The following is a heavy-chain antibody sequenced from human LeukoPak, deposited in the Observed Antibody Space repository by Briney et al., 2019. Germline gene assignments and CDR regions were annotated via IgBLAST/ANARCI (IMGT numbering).Heavy chain of an antibody. CDR2: INPNSGNT. V-gene: IGHV1-2*02. D-gene: IGHD1-1*01. Sequence: ASVKVSCKTSGYIFTGYWIRWVRQAPGQGLEWMGFINPNSGNTNYAQKFQGRVTMTRDMSISTAYLELSSLTSDDTAVYYCAREMRPATTTLVAYWGQGTLVTVSS. CDR1: GYIFTGYW. CDR3: AREMRPATTTLVAY. J-gene: IGHJ4*02.